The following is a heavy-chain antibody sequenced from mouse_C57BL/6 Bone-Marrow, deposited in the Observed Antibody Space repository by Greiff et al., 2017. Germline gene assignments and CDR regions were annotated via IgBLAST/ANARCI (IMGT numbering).Heavy chain of an antibody. J-gene: IGHJ3*01. CDR2: ISSGSSTI. Sequence: EVQGVESGGGLVKPGGSLKLSCAASGFTFSDYGMHWVRQAPEKGLEWVAYISSGSSTIYYADTVKGRFTISRDNAKNTLFLQMTSLRSEDTAMYYCAWYYDYDSAWFAYWGQGTLVTVSA. CDR1: GFTFSDYG. CDR3: AWYYDYDSAWFAY. V-gene: IGHV5-17*01. D-gene: IGHD2-4*01.